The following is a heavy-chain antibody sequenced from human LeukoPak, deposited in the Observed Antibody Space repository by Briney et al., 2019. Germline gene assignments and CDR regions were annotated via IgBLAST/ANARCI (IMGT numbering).Heavy chain of an antibody. CDR2: INHSGST. V-gene: IGHV4-34*01. CDR1: GGSFSGYY. D-gene: IGHD7-27*01. J-gene: IGHJ4*02. CDR3: ARQRTGDSWVPFTFDY. Sequence: PSETLSLTCAVYGGSFSGYYWSWIRQPPGKGLEWIGEINHSGSTNYNPSLKSRVTISVDTSKNQFSLKLSSVTAADTAVYYCARQRTGDSWVPFTFDYWGQGTLVTVSS.